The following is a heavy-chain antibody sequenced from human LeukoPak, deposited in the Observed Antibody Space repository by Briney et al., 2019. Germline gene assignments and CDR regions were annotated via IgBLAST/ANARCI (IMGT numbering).Heavy chain of an antibody. J-gene: IGHJ4*02. Sequence: GGSLRLSCAASGFTFSSYAMHWVRQAPGKGLEWVAVISYDGSNKYYADSVKGRVTISRDNSKNTLYLQMNSLRAEDTAVYYCATAQPHYANWDDPHFDYWGQGNLVTVSS. CDR2: ISYDGSNK. CDR1: GFTFSSYA. CDR3: ATAQPHYANWDDPHFDY. V-gene: IGHV3-30*04. D-gene: IGHD1-1*01.